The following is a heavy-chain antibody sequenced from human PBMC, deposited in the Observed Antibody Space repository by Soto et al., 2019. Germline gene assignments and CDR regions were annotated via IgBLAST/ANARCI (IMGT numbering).Heavy chain of an antibody. CDR2: IYWDDDK. V-gene: IGHV2-5*02. CDR3: AHHPYYGLGSYSFDY. D-gene: IGHD3-10*01. Sequence: QITLKESGPTLVRPTQTLTLTCTFSGFSLTTSGVGVGWIRQPPGKALEWLAVIYWDDDKRYRSSLKSRLTIXXDXSXXQVVLTMTNMDPVDTATYYCAHHPYYGLGSYSFDYWGQGTLVTVS. J-gene: IGHJ4*02. CDR1: GFSLTTSGVG.